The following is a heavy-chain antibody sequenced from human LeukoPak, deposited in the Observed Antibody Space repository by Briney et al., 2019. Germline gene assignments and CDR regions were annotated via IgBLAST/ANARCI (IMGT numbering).Heavy chain of an antibody. V-gene: IGHV3-74*01. CDR1: GFTFSSYW. CDR3: ATTYCSSTSCYPYYFDY. Sequence: SGGSLRLSCAASGFTFSSYWMHWVRQAPGKGLVWVSRINSDGSSTSYADSAKGRFTISRDNSKNTLYLQMNSLRAEDTALYYCATTYCSSTSCYPYYFDYWGQGTLVTVSS. D-gene: IGHD2-2*01. J-gene: IGHJ4*02. CDR2: INSDGSST.